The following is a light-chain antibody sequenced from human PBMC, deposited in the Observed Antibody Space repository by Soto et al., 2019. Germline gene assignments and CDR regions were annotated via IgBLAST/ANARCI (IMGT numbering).Light chain of an antibody. V-gene: IGLV2-11*01. Sequence: APPQPPSMFXAPGPPVPLPRPGNRSDCGGYNYVSWYQQHPGKAPKLMIYDVSKRPSGVPDRFSGSKSGNTASLTISGLQAEDEADYYCCSYAGSYTPYVFGTGTKVTVL. CDR1: RSDCGGYNY. CDR3: CSYAGSYTPYV. CDR2: DVS. J-gene: IGLJ1*01.